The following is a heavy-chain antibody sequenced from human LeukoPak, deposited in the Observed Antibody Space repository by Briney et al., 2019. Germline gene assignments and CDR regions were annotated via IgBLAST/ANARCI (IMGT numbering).Heavy chain of an antibody. D-gene: IGHD3-22*01. J-gene: IGHJ1*01. V-gene: IGHV1-24*01. CDR1: GYTLTELS. CDR2: FDPGDGET. CDR3: ATPVGDYYDSSGYYREYFQH. Sequence: ASVKVSCKVSGYTLTELSMHWVRQAPGKGLEWMGGFDPGDGETIYAQKFQGRVTMTEDTSTDTAYMELSSLRSEDTAVYYCATPVGDYYDSSGYYREYFQHWGQGTLVTVSS.